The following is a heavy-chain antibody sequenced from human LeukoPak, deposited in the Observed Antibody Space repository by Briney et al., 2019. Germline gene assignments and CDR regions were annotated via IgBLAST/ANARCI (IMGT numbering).Heavy chain of an antibody. CDR1: GGSISTYY. D-gene: IGHD3-10*01. Sequence: SETLSLTCTVSGGSISTYYWSWIRQSPGKGLEWIGYIYYTRSTYYNPSLKSRVTISLDTSKNQFSLKLSSVTAADTAVYYCARLVRGGYVDWGQGTLVTVSS. CDR2: IYYTRST. J-gene: IGHJ4*02. V-gene: IGHV4-59*08. CDR3: ARLVRGGYVD.